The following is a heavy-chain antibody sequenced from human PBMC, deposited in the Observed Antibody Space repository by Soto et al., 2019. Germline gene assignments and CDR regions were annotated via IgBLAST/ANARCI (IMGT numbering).Heavy chain of an antibody. CDR3: AKKVNSGPGSQYFDY. D-gene: IGHD3-10*01. Sequence: GGSLRLSCAASGFTFSSYSMSWVRQAPGKGLEWVSGFRTGGDDGTTYYADSVKGRFTISRDNSKNTLFLQMNSLRAKDTAIYYCAKKVNSGPGSQYFDYWGQGTLVTVS. CDR1: GFTFSSYS. J-gene: IGHJ4*02. CDR2: FRTGGDDGTT. V-gene: IGHV3-23*01.